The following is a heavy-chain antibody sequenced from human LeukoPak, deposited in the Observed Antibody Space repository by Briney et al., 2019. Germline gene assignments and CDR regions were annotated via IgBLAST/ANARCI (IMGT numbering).Heavy chain of an antibody. Sequence: GGSLRLSCAASGFTFSSYGMHWVRQAPGKGLEWVAVIWYDGSNKYYADSVKGRFTISRDNSKNTLYLQMNSLRAEDTAVYYCARDNAPTTYYYDSSGYYGPGYWGQGTLVTVSS. CDR3: ARDNAPTTYYYDSSGYYGPGY. V-gene: IGHV3-33*01. CDR1: GFTFSSYG. D-gene: IGHD3-22*01. CDR2: IWYDGSNK. J-gene: IGHJ4*02.